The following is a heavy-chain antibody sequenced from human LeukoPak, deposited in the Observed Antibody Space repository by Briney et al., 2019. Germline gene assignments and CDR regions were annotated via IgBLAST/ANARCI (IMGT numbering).Heavy chain of an antibody. CDR3: AKKAQYNGNYPLDY. CDR1: GFTFSGYA. Sequence: PGGSLRLSCSASGFTFSGYAMSWVRQAPGKGLEWVSSVSGSGGTTSYADSVRGRFTMSRDSSENTLYLHMDSLRVEDTAVYFCAKKAQYNGNYPLDYWGQGTLVTVSS. CDR2: VSGSGGTT. D-gene: IGHD1-26*01. J-gene: IGHJ4*02. V-gene: IGHV3-23*01.